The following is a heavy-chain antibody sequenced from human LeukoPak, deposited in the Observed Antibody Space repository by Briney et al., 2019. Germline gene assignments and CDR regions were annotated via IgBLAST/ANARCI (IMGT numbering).Heavy chain of an antibody. Sequence: EASVKVSCKVSGYTLTELSIHWVRQAPGKGLEWMGGFDPEDGETIYAQKFQGRVTMTEDTSTDTAYMELSSLRSEDTAVYYCATFFPRGWEVPDYWGQGTLVTVSS. CDR2: FDPEDGET. CDR3: ATFFPRGWEVPDY. D-gene: IGHD1-26*01. CDR1: GYTLTELS. J-gene: IGHJ4*02. V-gene: IGHV1-24*01.